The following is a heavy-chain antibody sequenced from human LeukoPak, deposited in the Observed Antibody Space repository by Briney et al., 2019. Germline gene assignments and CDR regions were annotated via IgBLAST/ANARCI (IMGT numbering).Heavy chain of an antibody. CDR3: ARETIPDAFDI. CDR1: GGSISSGDYY. Sequence: SETLSLTCTVSGGSISSGDYYWSWIRQPPGKGLEWIGYIYYSGSTYYNPSLKSRVTISVDTSKNQFSLKLSSVTAADTAVYYCARETIPDAFDIWGQGIMVTVSS. J-gene: IGHJ3*02. V-gene: IGHV4-30-4*01. CDR2: IYYSGST. D-gene: IGHD2-21*01.